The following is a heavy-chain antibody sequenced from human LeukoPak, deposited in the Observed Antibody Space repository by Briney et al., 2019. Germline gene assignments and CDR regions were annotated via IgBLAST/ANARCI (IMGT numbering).Heavy chain of an antibody. J-gene: IGHJ4*02. V-gene: IGHV3-23*01. D-gene: IGHD3-22*01. CDR3: ARYPYYYDSSGYGAFDY. CDR1: GFTFSSYA. CDR2: ISGSGGST. Sequence: HPGGSLRLSCAASGFTFSSYAMSWVRQAPGKGLEWVSAISGSGGSTYYADSVKGRFTISRDNSKNTLYLQMNSLGAEDTALYYCARYPYYYDSSGYGAFDYWGQGTLVTVSS.